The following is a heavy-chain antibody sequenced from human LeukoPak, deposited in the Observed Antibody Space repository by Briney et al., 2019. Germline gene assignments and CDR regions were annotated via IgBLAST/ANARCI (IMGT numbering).Heavy chain of an antibody. J-gene: IGHJ6*02. Sequence: SETLSLTCTVSGCSISSYYWSWIRQPPGKGLEWIGYIYYSGSTNYNPSLKNRVTISVETSKNQFSLKLSSVTAADTAVYYCARSMGYYYYYGMDVWGQGTTVTVSS. D-gene: IGHD6-6*01. CDR2: IYYSGST. CDR3: ARSMGYYYYYGMDV. CDR1: GCSISSYY. V-gene: IGHV4-59*01.